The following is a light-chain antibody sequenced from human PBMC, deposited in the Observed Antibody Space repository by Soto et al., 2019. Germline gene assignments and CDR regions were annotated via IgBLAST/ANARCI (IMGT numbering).Light chain of an antibody. CDR1: QSALYSSNNDNF. Sequence: DIVMTQSPDSLAVSLGERATINCKSSQSALYSSNNDNFLAWYQQKPGQPPKLLIYWASTRESGVPDRFSGSGSGTDFTLTISSLQAEDVAVYYCQQYYSTPWTFGQGTKVDI. J-gene: IGKJ1*01. CDR3: QQYYSTPWT. V-gene: IGKV4-1*01. CDR2: WAS.